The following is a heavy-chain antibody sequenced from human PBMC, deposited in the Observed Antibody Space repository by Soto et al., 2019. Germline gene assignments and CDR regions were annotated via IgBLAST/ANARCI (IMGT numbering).Heavy chain of an antibody. V-gene: IGHV4-4*02. CDR2: IIHMGST. J-gene: IGHJ4*02. CDR1: GGSINSNNW. D-gene: IGHD2-2*01. CDR3: ATVPRYCSGTTCYLDS. Sequence: QVQLQESGPGLVKPSGTLSLTCAVSGGSINSNNWWTWVRQPPGKGLEWIGEIIHMGSTNYNPSPKRPVTMSXXEXKXXFPLKLNSVTAADTAVYYCATVPRYCSGTTCYLDSWGRGTLVTVSS.